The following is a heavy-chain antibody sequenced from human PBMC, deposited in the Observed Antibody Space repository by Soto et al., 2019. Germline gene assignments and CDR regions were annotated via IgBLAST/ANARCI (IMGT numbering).Heavy chain of an antibody. Sequence: PSETLSLTCAVYGGSFSGYYWSWIRQPPGKGLEWIGEINHSGSTNYSPSLKSRVTISVDTSKNQFSLKLSSVTAADTAVYYCARGGLLWFGAYYYGMDVWGQGTTVTVSS. V-gene: IGHV4-34*01. CDR2: INHSGST. J-gene: IGHJ6*02. CDR1: GGSFSGYY. D-gene: IGHD3-10*01. CDR3: ARGGLLWFGAYYYGMDV.